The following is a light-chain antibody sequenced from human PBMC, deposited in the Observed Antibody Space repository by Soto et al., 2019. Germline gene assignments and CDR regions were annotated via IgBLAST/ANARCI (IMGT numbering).Light chain of an antibody. Sequence: DIVMTQSPDSLAVSLGERATINCKSSQSVLYSSNNKNYLAWYQQKPGQPPKLLIYWASTRESGVPDRFSGSGAGTDFPLTISGLQAEDVAVNYCQQYYSTASGTFGQGTKVEIK. J-gene: IGKJ1*01. CDR1: QSVLYSSNNKNY. V-gene: IGKV4-1*01. CDR3: QQYYSTASGT. CDR2: WAS.